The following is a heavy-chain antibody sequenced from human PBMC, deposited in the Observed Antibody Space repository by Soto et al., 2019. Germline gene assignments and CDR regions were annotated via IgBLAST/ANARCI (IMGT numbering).Heavy chain of an antibody. Sequence: EVQLVESGGGLVQPGGSLRLSCAASGFTFSSYWMHWVRQAPGKGLVWVSRINTDGSTTRYADSVKGRFTISRDSAKNTLYLQMNSLRAEDTAVYYCVRGVGSGSYYYWGQGTLVTVSS. J-gene: IGHJ4*02. V-gene: IGHV3-74*01. CDR1: GFTFSSYW. CDR3: VRGVGSGSYYY. D-gene: IGHD3-10*01. CDR2: INTDGSTT.